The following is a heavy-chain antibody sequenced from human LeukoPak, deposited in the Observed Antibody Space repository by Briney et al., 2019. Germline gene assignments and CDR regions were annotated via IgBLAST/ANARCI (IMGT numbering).Heavy chain of an antibody. J-gene: IGHJ3*02. Sequence: SETLSLTCTVSGGSISSYYWSWIRQPPGKGLEWIGYIYYSGSTNYNPSLKSRVTISVDTSKNQFSLKLSSVTAADTAVYYCARHRFRGIQYGSGSYDAFDIWGQGTMVTVSS. CDR1: GGSISSYY. V-gene: IGHV4-59*08. CDR3: ARHRFRGIQYGSGSYDAFDI. CDR2: IYYSGST. D-gene: IGHD3-10*01.